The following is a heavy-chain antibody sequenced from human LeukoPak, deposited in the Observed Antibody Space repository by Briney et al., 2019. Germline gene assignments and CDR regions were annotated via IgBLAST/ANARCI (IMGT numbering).Heavy chain of an antibody. CDR3: ATYAGSYSKYFQH. CDR1: GYSFASYW. Sequence: GESLKISCKGSGYSFASYWIGWARQKPGKGLEWMGIIYPGDSDTRYSPSFQGQVTISADKSISTAYLQWSSLKASDTAMYFCATYAGSYSKYFQHWGQGTLVTVSS. V-gene: IGHV5-51*01. J-gene: IGHJ1*01. D-gene: IGHD3-10*01. CDR2: IYPGDSDT.